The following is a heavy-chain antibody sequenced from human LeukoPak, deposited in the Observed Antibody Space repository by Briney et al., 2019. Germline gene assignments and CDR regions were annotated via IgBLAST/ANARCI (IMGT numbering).Heavy chain of an antibody. CDR2: IYTSGST. V-gene: IGHV4-61*02. Sequence: SQTLSLTCTVSGGSISSGSYYWSWIQQPAGKGLEWIGRIYTSGSTNYNPSLKSRVTISVDTSKNQFSLKLSSVTAADTAVYYCASNHAFDIWGQGTMVTVSS. J-gene: IGHJ3*02. CDR1: GGSISSGSYY. CDR3: ASNHAFDI.